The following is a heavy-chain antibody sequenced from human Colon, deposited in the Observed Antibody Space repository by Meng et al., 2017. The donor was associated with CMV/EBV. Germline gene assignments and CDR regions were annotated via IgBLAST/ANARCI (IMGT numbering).Heavy chain of an antibody. J-gene: IGHJ4*02. CDR2: ISYSGTA. Sequence: LSCSVSGDSSGSYYWSWIRQPPGKRLEWIGYISYSGTATYNPSLKNRVTISVATSESHFSLRLSSVTAADSAVYYCARAQNVIPELFDSWGRGILVTVSS. CDR1: GDSSGSYY. V-gene: IGHV4-59*01. CDR3: ARAQNVIPELFDS. D-gene: IGHD3-10*01.